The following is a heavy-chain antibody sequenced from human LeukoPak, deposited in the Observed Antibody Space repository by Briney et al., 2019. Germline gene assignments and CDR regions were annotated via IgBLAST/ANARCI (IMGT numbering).Heavy chain of an antibody. V-gene: IGHV1-24*01. CDR1: GYTLTELS. Sequence: ASVKVSCKVPGYTLTELSMHWVRQAPGKGLEWMGGFDPGDGETIYAQKCQGRVTMTEDTSTDTAYMELSSLRSEDTAVYYCATGSGIAVSLRSYWFDPWGQGTLVTVSS. CDR2: FDPGDGET. CDR3: ATGSGIAVSLRSYWFDP. J-gene: IGHJ5*02. D-gene: IGHD6-19*01.